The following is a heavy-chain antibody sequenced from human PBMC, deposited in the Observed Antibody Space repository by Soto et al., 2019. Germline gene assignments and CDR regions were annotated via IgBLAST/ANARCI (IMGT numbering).Heavy chain of an antibody. D-gene: IGHD3-10*01. J-gene: IGHJ4*02. Sequence: EVQLLESGGGLVQPGGSLRLSCAASTFTFSSTVMSWVRQAPGQGLEWVSTITANGITTYYADSVKGRFTISRDNSRNTLYLQMGSLSAEDTAIYSCATRPIPSGAFDYWGQGTLVTVSS. CDR1: TFTFSSTV. CDR2: ITANGITT. V-gene: IGHV3-23*01. CDR3: ATRPIPSGAFDY.